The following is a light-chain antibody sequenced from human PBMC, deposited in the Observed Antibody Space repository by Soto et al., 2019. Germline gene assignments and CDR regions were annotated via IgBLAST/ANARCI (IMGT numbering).Light chain of an antibody. Sequence: AIQMTQSPSSLSASVGDRVTITCRASQGIRNDLGWYQQKPGKAPKLLIYDASTLESGVPSRFSGSGSGAEFTLTISSLQPDDFATYYCQQYNTDSRTFGQGTRVEIK. V-gene: IGKV1-13*02. J-gene: IGKJ1*01. CDR2: DAS. CDR3: QQYNTDSRT. CDR1: QGIRND.